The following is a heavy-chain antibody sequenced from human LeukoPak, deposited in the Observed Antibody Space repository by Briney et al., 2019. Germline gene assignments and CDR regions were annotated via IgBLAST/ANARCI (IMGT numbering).Heavy chain of an antibody. CDR1: GVTFSSYA. V-gene: IGHV1-69*04. CDR3: AREAAAGRQGYYYGMDV. CDR2: IIPILGIA. Sequence: VASAKVSCKASGVTFSSYAISWVRQAPGQGLEWMGRIIPILGIANYAPKFQGRVTITADKSTSTAYMELSSLRSEDTAVYYCAREAAAGRQGYYYGMDVWGQGTTVTVSS. J-gene: IGHJ6*02. D-gene: IGHD6-13*01.